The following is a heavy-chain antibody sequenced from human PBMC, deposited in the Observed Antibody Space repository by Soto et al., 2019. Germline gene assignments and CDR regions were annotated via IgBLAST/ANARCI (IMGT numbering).Heavy chain of an antibody. CDR2: IWYDGSNK. V-gene: IGHV3-33*01. D-gene: IGHD5-12*01. J-gene: IGHJ4*02. Sequence: QVQLVESGGGVVQPGRSLRLSCAASGFTFSSYGMHWVRQAPGKGLEWVAVIWYDGSNKYYADSVKGRFTISRDNSKNTLYLQMNSLRAEDTAVYYCARNSGYDWGGSGYFDYWGQGTLVTVSS. CDR1: GFTFSSYG. CDR3: ARNSGYDWGGSGYFDY.